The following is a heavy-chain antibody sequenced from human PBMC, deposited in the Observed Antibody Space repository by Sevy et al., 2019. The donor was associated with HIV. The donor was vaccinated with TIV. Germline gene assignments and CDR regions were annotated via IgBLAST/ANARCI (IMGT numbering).Heavy chain of an antibody. CDR1: GFTVNSNY. J-gene: IGHJ4*02. CDR3: AGGKSGYGYALNY. V-gene: IGHV3-66*01. CDR2: IYSDGTT. Sequence: GGSLRLSCAASGFTVNSNYMTWVRQAPGKGLEGVSVIYSDGTTYHADSVKDRFTISRDNSKNTLYLQMKSLRAEDTAVYYCAGGKSGYGYALNYWGQGTLVTVSS. D-gene: IGHD5-18*01.